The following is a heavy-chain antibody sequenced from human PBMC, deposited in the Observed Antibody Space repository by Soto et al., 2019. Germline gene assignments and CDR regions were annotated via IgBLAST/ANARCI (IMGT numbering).Heavy chain of an antibody. CDR1: GYTFTNFD. D-gene: IGHD6-13*01. V-gene: IGHV1-8*01. J-gene: IGHJ5*01. Sequence: ALVKVSCKASGYTFTNFDVNWVRQAAGQGLEWMGWMSPNSENKGYAQKFQGRVSMTRDTSITTAYMELSSLRSEDTAVYYCARGFGRSWNTGGYNWFDFWGQGTLVTAPQ. CDR3: ARGFGRSWNTGGYNWFDF. CDR2: MSPNSENK.